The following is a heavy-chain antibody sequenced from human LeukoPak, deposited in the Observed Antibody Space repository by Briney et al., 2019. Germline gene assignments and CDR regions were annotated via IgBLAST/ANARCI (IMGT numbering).Heavy chain of an antibody. D-gene: IGHD3-16*01. Sequence: PSETLSLTCTVSGGSISSYYWSWIRQPPGKGLEWIGYFYYSGSTNYNPSLKSRVTISVDTSKNQFSLKLSSVTAADTAVYYCARAKPGGQYYYYYMDVWGKGTTVTVSS. CDR1: GGSISSYY. CDR3: ARAKPGGQYYYYYMDV. J-gene: IGHJ6*03. CDR2: FYYSGST. V-gene: IGHV4-59*01.